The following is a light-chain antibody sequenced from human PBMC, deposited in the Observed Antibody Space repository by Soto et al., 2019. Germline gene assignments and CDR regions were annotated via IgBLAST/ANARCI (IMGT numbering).Light chain of an antibody. J-gene: IGKJ2*01. CDR3: QQYGASPPYT. Sequence: EMVLTQSPDTLSLSPGERATLSCRASRSFASSYLGWYQQKPGQAPRLLIYAASSRATGIPDRFSGSGSGTDFTLTINRLEPEDSAVYYCQQYGASPPYTFVQGTKLEI. CDR1: RSFASSY. V-gene: IGKV3-20*01. CDR2: AAS.